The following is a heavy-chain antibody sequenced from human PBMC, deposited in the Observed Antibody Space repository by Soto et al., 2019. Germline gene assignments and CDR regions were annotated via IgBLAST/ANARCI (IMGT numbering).Heavy chain of an antibody. V-gene: IGHV3-23*01. CDR1: GLTFSRSA. CDR2: ISGSGAST. D-gene: IGHD3-3*02. Sequence: EVQLLESGGGLVQPGGSLRLSCEASGLTFSRSAMSWVRQAPGKGLHWVSGISGSGASTFYADSVKGRFTISRDNSKKTLYLRVNSMRPQDTAIYYCAQEKSGPIFWGPGTLVTVSS. CDR3: AQEKSGPIF. J-gene: IGHJ4*02.